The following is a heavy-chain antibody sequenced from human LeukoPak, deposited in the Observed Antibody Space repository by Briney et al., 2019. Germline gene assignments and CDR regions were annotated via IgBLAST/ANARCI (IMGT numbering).Heavy chain of an antibody. CDR1: GYSFTNYW. CDR2: IDPGDSDT. Sequence: GESLKISCEGSGYSFTNYWIGWVCQMPGKGLEWMGIIDPGDSDTRYSPSFQGQVTISADKSITTAYLQWSSLKASDTAIYYCARRSCSGGTCPLQYWGQGTLVTVSS. J-gene: IGHJ1*01. V-gene: IGHV5-51*01. D-gene: IGHD2-15*01. CDR3: ARRSCSGGTCPLQY.